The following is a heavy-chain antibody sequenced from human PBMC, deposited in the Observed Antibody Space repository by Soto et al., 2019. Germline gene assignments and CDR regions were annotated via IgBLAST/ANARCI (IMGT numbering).Heavy chain of an antibody. J-gene: IGHJ5*02. CDR1: GASIRSYY. CDR2: IYHSGTT. D-gene: IGHD2-8*01. CDR3: ARDRSTYGGGGTGEVKENWFDP. Sequence: SETLSLTCSVSGASIRSYYWNWIRQPPGKGLEWIGYIYHSGTTNYNPSPQSRVTIAVDTSKNQFSLKLTSVTAADTAVYYCARDRSTYGGGGTGEVKENWFDPWGQGALVTVSS. V-gene: IGHV4-59*01.